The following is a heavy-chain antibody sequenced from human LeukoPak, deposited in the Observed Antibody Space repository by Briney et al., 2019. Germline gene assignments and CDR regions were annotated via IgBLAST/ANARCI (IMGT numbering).Heavy chain of an antibody. V-gene: IGHV4-34*01. CDR2: INHSGST. Sequence: SETLSLTCAVYGGSFSGYYWSWIRQPPGKGLEWIGEINHSGSTNYDPSLKSRVTISVDTSKNQFSLKLSSVTAADTAVYYCARELVDYDFWSGYYPKYYFDYWGQGTLVTVSS. D-gene: IGHD3-3*01. CDR3: ARELVDYDFWSGYYPKYYFDY. J-gene: IGHJ4*02. CDR1: GGSFSGYY.